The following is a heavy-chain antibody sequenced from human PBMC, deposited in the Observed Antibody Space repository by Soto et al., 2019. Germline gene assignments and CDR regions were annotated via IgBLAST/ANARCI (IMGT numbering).Heavy chain of an antibody. CDR3: VNWNDEDVD. D-gene: IGHD1-1*01. J-gene: IGHJ4*01. CDR1: GFTFSNYA. V-gene: IGHV3-23*01. Sequence: EVVLLESGGGLAQPGGSLRLSCVASGFTFSNYAMNWVRQAPGKGLEWVATISGTAVSTDYADSVKGRFTISRDNSKNTVSLQMDNLSDEDAATYFCVNWNDEDVDWGQGTLVAVSS. CDR2: ISGTAVST.